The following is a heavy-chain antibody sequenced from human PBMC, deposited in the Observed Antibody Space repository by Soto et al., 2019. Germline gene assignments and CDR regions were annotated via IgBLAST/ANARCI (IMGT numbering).Heavy chain of an antibody. CDR3: ATTTVTTKYWYFDL. D-gene: IGHD4-17*01. CDR2: IYYSGST. Sequence: SETLSLTCTVSGGSISSYYWGWIRQPPGKGLEWIGSIYYSGSTYYNPSLKSRVTISVDTSKNQFSLKLSSVTAADTAVYYCATTTVTTKYWYFDLWGRGTLVTVSS. CDR1: GGSISSYY. V-gene: IGHV4-39*01. J-gene: IGHJ2*01.